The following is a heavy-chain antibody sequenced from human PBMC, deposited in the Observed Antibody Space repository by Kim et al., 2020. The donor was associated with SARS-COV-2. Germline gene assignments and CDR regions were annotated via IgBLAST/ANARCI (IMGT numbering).Heavy chain of an antibody. Sequence: ARKFQGRVTMTRDTSTSTVYMELSSLRSEDTAVYYCARAIYDFWTPFDYWGQGTLVTVSS. J-gene: IGHJ4*02. V-gene: IGHV1-46*01. D-gene: IGHD3-3*01. CDR3: ARAIYDFWTPFDY.